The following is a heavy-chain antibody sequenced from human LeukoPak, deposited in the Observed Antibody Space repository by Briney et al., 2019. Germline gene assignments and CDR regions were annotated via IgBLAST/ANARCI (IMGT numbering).Heavy chain of an antibody. CDR3: ARDGRTTVTKGTPTAHYY. V-gene: IGHV3-30*07. J-gene: IGHJ4*02. Sequence: DSVKGRFTISRDDSKNTLYLQMNSLRADDTAVYYCARDGRTTVTKGTPTAHYYWGQGTLVTVSS. D-gene: IGHD4-17*01.